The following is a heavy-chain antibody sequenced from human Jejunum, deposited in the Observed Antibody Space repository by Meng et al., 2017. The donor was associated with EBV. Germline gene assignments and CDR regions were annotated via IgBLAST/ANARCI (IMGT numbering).Heavy chain of an antibody. CDR2: MHPGGST. CDR3: AKSNDYSLNS. CDR1: GDSTSSSHW. J-gene: IGHJ4*02. D-gene: IGHD4-11*01. Sequence: VQLQGPGPGLGKPSGTLSLTCAVSGDSTSSSHWWSWVRQPPGKGLEWIGEMHPGGSTNYNPSLKSRVTISVDNSKNQFSLKLTSVTAADTAVYYCAKSNDYSLNSWGQGTLVTVSS. V-gene: IGHV4-4*02.